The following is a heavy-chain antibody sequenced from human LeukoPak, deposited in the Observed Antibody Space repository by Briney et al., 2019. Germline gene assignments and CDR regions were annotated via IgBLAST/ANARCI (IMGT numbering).Heavy chain of an antibody. CDR2: IYPGDSDT. CDR3: ARHLYSSSWHFAFFDY. CDR1: GYSFTSYW. Sequence: GESLKISCKGSGYSFTSYWIGWVRQMPGKGLEWMGIIYPGDSDTRYSPSFQGQVTISADKSISTAYLQWSSLKASDTAMYYCARHLYSSSWHFAFFDYWGQGTLVTVSS. V-gene: IGHV5-51*01. J-gene: IGHJ4*02. D-gene: IGHD6-13*01.